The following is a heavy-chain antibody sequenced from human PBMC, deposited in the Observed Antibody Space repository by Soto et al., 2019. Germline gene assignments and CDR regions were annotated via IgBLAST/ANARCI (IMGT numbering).Heavy chain of an antibody. Sequence: GSPPTLVNPTETLTLTCTVSGFSLSYARMSVSWIRQPPGKALEWLAHIFSNDEKSYSTSLKSRLTISKDTSKSQVVLTMTNMDPVDTATYYCARLYWNYSLGYWGQGTLVTVSS. CDR2: IFSNDEK. CDR1: GFSLSYARMS. V-gene: IGHV2-26*01. J-gene: IGHJ4*02. CDR3: ARLYWNYSLGY. D-gene: IGHD1-7*01.